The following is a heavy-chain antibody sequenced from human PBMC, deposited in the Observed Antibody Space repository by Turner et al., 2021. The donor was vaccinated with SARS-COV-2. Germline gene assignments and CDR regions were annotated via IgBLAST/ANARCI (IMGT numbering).Heavy chain of an antibody. Sequence: EVQLVESGGGLVKPWGSLSLSCAAPGFTSSSYSMNWVRQAPGKGLEWVSSISSSSSYIYDADSVKGRFTISRDNAKNSLYLQMNSLRAEDTAVYYCARDHRPVVVPAAKRAGSYYYGMDVWGQGTTVTVSS. V-gene: IGHV3-21*01. CDR2: ISSSSSYI. CDR1: GFTSSSYS. J-gene: IGHJ6*02. CDR3: ARDHRPVVVPAAKRAGSYYYGMDV. D-gene: IGHD2-2*01.